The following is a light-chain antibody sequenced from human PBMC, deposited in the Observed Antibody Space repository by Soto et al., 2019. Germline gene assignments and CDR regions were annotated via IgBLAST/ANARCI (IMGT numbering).Light chain of an antibody. CDR1: SSNIGAGYY. Sequence: QSVLTQPPSVSGAPGQRVTISCTGSSSNIGAGYYVHWYQQLPGTAPKLLIYGNSNRPSGVPDRFSGSKSGTSASLAITGLQAEDEADYDCQSYDSSLSVYVVFGGGTQLTVL. CDR3: QSYDSSLSVYVV. CDR2: GNS. J-gene: IGLJ2*01. V-gene: IGLV1-40*01.